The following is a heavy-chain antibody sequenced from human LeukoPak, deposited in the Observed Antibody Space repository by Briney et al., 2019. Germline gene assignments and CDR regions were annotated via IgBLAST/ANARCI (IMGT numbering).Heavy chain of an antibody. Sequence: GGSLRLSCVASGFTFSNYWMAWLRQAPGKGLEWVASIKQDGGETFYVDPVRGRFSISRDNAKNSLYLQMNSLRADDTAVYYCAREDRSCYYHWGQGTLVTVSS. D-gene: IGHD2-15*01. CDR1: GFTFSNYW. CDR3: AREDRSCYYH. CDR2: IKQDGGET. J-gene: IGHJ4*02. V-gene: IGHV3-7*03.